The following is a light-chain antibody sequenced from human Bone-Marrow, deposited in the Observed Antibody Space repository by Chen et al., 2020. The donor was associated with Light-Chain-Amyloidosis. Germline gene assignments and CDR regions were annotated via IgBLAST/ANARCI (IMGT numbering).Light chain of an antibody. V-gene: IGLV3-21*02. CDR2: DNR. CDR1: NVGSKS. J-gene: IGLJ3*02. Sequence: SYVLTQPPSVSVAPGQTARITWGGNNVGSKSVQWYQQKPGQAPVLVVYDNRDRPSGIPERFSGSNSGNTATLTISRVEAGDAADYYCQVWDTSINQGVFGGGTKLTVL. CDR3: QVWDTSINQGV.